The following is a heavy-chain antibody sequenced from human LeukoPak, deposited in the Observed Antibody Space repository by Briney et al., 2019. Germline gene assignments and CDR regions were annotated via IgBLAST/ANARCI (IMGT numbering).Heavy chain of an antibody. CDR3: ARGNSLWFGETHNWFDP. V-gene: IGHV4-59*01. CDR2: IYYSGST. Sequence: SETLSLTCTVSGGSIRSYYWSWIRQPPGKGLEWIGYIYYSGSTNYNPSLKSRPTISVDTSKHQFSLKLSSVTAADTAVYYCARGNSLWFGETHNWFDPWGQGTLVTVSS. CDR1: GGSIRSYY. J-gene: IGHJ5*02. D-gene: IGHD3-10*01.